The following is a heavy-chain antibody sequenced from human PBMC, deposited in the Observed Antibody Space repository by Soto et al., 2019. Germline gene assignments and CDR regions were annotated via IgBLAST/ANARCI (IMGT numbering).Heavy chain of an antibody. CDR1: GGSFSGYY. CDR2: INHSGST. CDR3: ARLKGKYAAWPVDGY. V-gene: IGHV4-34*01. D-gene: IGHD6-13*01. J-gene: IGHJ4*02. Sequence: SETLSLTCAVYGGSFSGYYWSWIRQPPGKGLEWIGEINHSGSTNYNPSLKSRVTISVDTSKNQFSLKLSSVTAADTAVYYCARLKGKYAAWPVDGYWGQGTLVTVSS.